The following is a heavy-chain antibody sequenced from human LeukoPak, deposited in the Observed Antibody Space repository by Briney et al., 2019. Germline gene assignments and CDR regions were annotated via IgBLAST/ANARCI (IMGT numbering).Heavy chain of an antibody. V-gene: IGHV1-2*02. CDR1: GYTFTGYY. Sequence: ASVKVSCKASGYTFTGYYMHWVRQAPGQGLEWMGWINPNSGGTNYAQKFQGRVTMTRDTSISTAYMDLSRLRSDDTAVYYCARVPRPKYAGGQWDGDYWGQGTLVTVSS. D-gene: IGHD1-26*01. CDR3: ARVPRPKYAGGQWDGDY. CDR2: INPNSGGT. J-gene: IGHJ4*02.